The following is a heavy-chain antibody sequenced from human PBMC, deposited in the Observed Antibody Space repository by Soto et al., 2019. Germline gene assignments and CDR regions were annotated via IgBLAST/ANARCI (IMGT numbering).Heavy chain of an antibody. J-gene: IGHJ5*02. V-gene: IGHV4-4*07. CDR1: GASISGFY. Sequence: ATLSLTCTVSGASISGFYWSWMRKSAGKGLEWIGRIYATGTTDYNPSLKSRVMMSVDTSKKQFSLKLRSVTAADTAVYYCVRDGTKTLRDWFDPWGQGISVTVSS. D-gene: IGHD1-1*01. CDR2: IYATGTT. CDR3: VRDGTKTLRDWFDP.